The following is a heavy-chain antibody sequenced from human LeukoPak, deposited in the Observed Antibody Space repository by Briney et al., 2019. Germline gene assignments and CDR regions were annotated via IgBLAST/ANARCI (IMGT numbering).Heavy chain of an antibody. CDR3: SRQVVGNDY. V-gene: IGHV4-34*01. J-gene: IGHJ4*02. Sequence: PSETLSLTCAVYGESSFSSYYWRWIRQTPGGALEWIGEINHSGYTNYNPSLKGRVTLSIDTSKNQFSLRLNSVTAADTAVYYCSRQVVGNDYWGQGTLVTVSS. CDR1: GESSFSSYY. D-gene: IGHD3-22*01. CDR2: INHSGYT.